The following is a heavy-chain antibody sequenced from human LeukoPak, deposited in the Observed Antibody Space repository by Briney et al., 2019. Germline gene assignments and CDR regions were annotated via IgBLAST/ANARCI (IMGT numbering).Heavy chain of an antibody. Sequence: GGSLRLSCAASGFTFSSYWMHWVRQAPGKGLVWVSRINSDGSSTSYADSVKGRFTTSRDNAKNTLYLQMNSLRAEDTAVYYCAGSTMVRGVIYYYYGMDVWGQGTTVTVSS. CDR1: GFTFSSYW. J-gene: IGHJ6*02. CDR3: AGSTMVRGVIYYYYGMDV. D-gene: IGHD3-10*01. CDR2: INSDGSST. V-gene: IGHV3-74*01.